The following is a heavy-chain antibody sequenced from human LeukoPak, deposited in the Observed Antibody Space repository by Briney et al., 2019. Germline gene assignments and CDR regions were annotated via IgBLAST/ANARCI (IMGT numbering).Heavy chain of an antibody. CDR3: ARRLMSGYYRRNYFDY. V-gene: IGHV4-38-2*02. CDR2: IYHSGKN. CDR1: GYSISSGYY. D-gene: IGHD3-22*01. J-gene: IGHJ4*02. Sequence: SETLSLTCTVSGYSISSGYYWGWIRQPPGKGLEWIGSIYHSGKNYYNPSLKSRVTMSVDTSKNQFSLKLSSVTAADTAVYYCARRLMSGYYRRNYFDYWGQGALVTVSS.